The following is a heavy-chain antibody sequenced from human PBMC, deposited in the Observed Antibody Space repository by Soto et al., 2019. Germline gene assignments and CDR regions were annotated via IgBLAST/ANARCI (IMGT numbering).Heavy chain of an antibody. D-gene: IGHD2-21*02. V-gene: IGHV3-72*01. CDR2: SRNKLNSYIT. CDR1: GFSFSYHY. Sequence: LRLSFASSGFSFSYHYIYFFLQSPCKGLDWFGRSRNKLNSYITEYAASVKGRFTISRDDSKNSLYLQMKSLISADTAVYYCARVPVVMTDIKGAYFEYWGKGNLVTVSS. CDR3: ARVPVVMTDIKGAYFEY. J-gene: IGHJ4*02.